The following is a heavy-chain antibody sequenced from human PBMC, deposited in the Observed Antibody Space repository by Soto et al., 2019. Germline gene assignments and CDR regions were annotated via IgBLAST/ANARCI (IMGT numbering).Heavy chain of an antibody. CDR2: ISGSGGST. D-gene: IGHD3-3*01. CDR3: AKRESYDFWSGSWFDP. V-gene: IGHV3-23*01. Sequence: GGSLRLSCAASGFTFSSYAMSWVRQAPGQGLEWVSAISGSGGSTYYADSVKGRFTISRDNSKNTLYLQMNSLRAEDTAVYYCAKRESYDFWSGSWFDPWGQGTLVTVSS. CDR1: GFTFSSYA. J-gene: IGHJ5*02.